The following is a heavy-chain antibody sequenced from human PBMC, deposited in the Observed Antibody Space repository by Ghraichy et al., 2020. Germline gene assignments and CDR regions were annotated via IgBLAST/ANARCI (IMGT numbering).Heavy chain of an antibody. CDR3: ARGSSDWSIFES. D-gene: IGHD3-3*01. V-gene: IGHV3-66*01. CDR2: FYTGGNT. Sequence: GGSLRLSCAASGFNVGYHSMSWARQAPGKGLEWFSVFYTGGNTYYADSVKDRFTMSRDKSKNTFYLQVNSLRAEDTAVYRCARGSSDWSIFESWGQGTLVTVSS. CDR1: GFNVGYHS. J-gene: IGHJ4*02.